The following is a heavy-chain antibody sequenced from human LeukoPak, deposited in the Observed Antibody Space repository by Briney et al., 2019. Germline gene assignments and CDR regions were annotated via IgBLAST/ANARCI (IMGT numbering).Heavy chain of an antibody. CDR3: ARRFVPRPSAYGAPVGIDY. CDR2: INHSGST. D-gene: IGHD5-12*01. CDR1: GGSFSGYY. V-gene: IGHV4-34*01. Sequence: QPSETLSLTCTVDGGSFSGYYWTWIRQPPGKGLEWIGEINHSGSTSHNPSLKSRVTISVDTSKNQFSLKLSSVTAADTAVYYCARRFVPRPSAYGAPVGIDYWGQGTLVTVSS. J-gene: IGHJ4*02.